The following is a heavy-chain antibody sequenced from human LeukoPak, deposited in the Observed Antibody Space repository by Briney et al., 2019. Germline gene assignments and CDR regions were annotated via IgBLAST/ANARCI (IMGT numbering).Heavy chain of an antibody. CDR3: ARRPRVNTFGGVIDYFDY. Sequence: SETLSLTCAVYGGSFSGYYWSWIRQPPGKGLEWIGEINHSGSTNYNPSLKSRVTISVDTSKNQFSLKLSSVTAADTAVYYCARRPRVNTFGGVIDYFDYWGQGTLVTVSS. CDR2: INHSGST. CDR1: GGSFSGYY. J-gene: IGHJ4*02. D-gene: IGHD3-16*02. V-gene: IGHV4-34*01.